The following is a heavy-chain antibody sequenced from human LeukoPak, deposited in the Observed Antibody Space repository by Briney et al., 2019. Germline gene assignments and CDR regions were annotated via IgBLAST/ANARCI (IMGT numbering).Heavy chain of an antibody. CDR1: GFTFSSYG. V-gene: IGHV3-30*18. J-gene: IGHJ4*02. CDR2: ISYDGSNK. Sequence: PGRSLRLSCAAPGFTFSSYGMHWVRQAPGKGLEWVAVISYDGSNKYYADSVKGRFTISRDNSKNTLYLQMNSLRADDTAVYYCAKARGSSVYEQFDYWGQGTQVTVSP. D-gene: IGHD5/OR15-5a*01. CDR3: AKARGSSVYEQFDY.